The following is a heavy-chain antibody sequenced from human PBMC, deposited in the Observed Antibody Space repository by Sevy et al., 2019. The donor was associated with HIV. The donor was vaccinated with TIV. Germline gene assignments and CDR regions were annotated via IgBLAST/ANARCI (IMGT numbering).Heavy chain of an antibody. CDR2: IWYEGSNK. Sequence: GGSLRLSCAASGFTFRSYGMHWVRQAPGKGLEWGAGIWYEGSNKQYEDSVKGRFTISRDNSKNTLHLEMNSLRAEDTAVYYCARDSDSSNPDYWGQGTLVTVSS. J-gene: IGHJ4*02. D-gene: IGHD6-19*01. V-gene: IGHV3-33*01. CDR1: GFTFRSYG. CDR3: ARDSDSSNPDY.